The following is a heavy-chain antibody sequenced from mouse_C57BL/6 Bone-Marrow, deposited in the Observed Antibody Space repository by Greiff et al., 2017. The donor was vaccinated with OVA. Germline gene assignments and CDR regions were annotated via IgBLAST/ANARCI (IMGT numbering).Heavy chain of an antibody. Sequence: EVKLLESGAELVRPGSSVKMSCKTSGYTFTSYGINWVKQRPGQGLEWIGYIYIGNGYTEYNEKFKGKATLTSDTSSSTAYMQLSSLTSEDSAIYFCARSYYGSRKAWFAYWGQGTLVTVSA. CDR3: ARSYYGSRKAWFAY. J-gene: IGHJ3*01. D-gene: IGHD1-1*01. CDR1: GYTFTSYG. V-gene: IGHV1-58*01. CDR2: IYIGNGYT.